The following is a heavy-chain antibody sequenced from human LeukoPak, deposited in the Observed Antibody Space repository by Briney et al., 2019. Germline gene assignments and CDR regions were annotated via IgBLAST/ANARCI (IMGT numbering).Heavy chain of an antibody. D-gene: IGHD6-6*01. CDR2: IYHRGST. J-gene: IGHJ4*02. Sequence: PSETLSLTCTVSGGSISSGGNYWSWIRQHPGKGLEWIGHIYHRGSTYHNPSLKSRVTMSVDSSANQFSLKLRSVTAADTAVYYCARGQYSSSSSDYFDYWGQGTLVTVSS. CDR1: GGSISSGGNY. CDR3: ARGQYSSSSSDYFDY. V-gene: IGHV4-31*03.